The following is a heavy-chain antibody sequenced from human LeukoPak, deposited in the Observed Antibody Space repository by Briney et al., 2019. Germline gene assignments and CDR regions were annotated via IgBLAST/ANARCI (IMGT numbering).Heavy chain of an antibody. Sequence: ASVKVSCKASGYTFTSYGINWVRQATGQGLEWMGWMNPNSGNTGYAQKFQGRVTMTRNTSISTAYMELSSLRSEDTAVYYCARAYSNYYYYGMDVWGQGTTVTVSS. CDR3: ARAYSNYYYYGMDV. CDR1: GYTFTSYG. D-gene: IGHD4-11*01. V-gene: IGHV1-8*02. J-gene: IGHJ6*02. CDR2: MNPNSGNT.